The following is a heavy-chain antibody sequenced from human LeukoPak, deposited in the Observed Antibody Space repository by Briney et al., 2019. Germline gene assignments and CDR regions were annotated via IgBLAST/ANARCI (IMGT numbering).Heavy chain of an antibody. CDR1: GFTFNYYN. V-gene: IGHV3-21*01. Sequence: GGSLRLSCAASGFTFNYYNMNWVRQAPGKALEWVSSITSSGAYIFYADSVRGRFTISRDNAKDSLYLQMNSLGPEDTAVYYCARERYSIIQNDALDLWGQGTMVTVSS. J-gene: IGHJ3*01. D-gene: IGHD5-12*01. CDR3: ARERYSIIQNDALDL. CDR2: ITSSGAYI.